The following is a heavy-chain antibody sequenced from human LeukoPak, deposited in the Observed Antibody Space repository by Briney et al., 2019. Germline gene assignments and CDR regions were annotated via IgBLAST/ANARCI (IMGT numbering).Heavy chain of an antibody. Sequence: PGGSLRLSCAASRFTFSSYWMSWVRQVPGKGLEWVANIKQDGSDKYYVDSVKGRFTISRDNGKNSLYLQMNSLRAEDTAVYYCAELGITMIGGVWGKGTTVTISS. D-gene: IGHD3-10*02. CDR1: RFTFSSYW. J-gene: IGHJ6*04. CDR3: AELGITMIGGV. CDR2: IKQDGSDK. V-gene: IGHV3-7*01.